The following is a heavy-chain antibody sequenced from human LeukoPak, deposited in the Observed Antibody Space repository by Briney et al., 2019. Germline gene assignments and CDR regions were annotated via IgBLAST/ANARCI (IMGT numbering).Heavy chain of an antibody. CDR2: IYYSGST. CDR3: ARCHRGYSYGIPYFDY. D-gene: IGHD5-18*01. Sequence: GSLRLSCAASGFTFSSYWMSWIRQPPGKGLEWIGYIYYSGSTNYNPSLKSRVTISVDTSKNQFSLKLSSVTAADTAVYYCARCHRGYSYGIPYFDYWGQGTLVTVSS. J-gene: IGHJ4*02. V-gene: IGHV4-59*01. CDR1: GFTFSSYW.